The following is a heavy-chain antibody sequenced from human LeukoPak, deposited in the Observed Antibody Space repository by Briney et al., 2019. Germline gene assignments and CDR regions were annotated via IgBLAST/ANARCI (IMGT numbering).Heavy chain of an antibody. CDR1: GFTFSSYS. CDR2: ISSSSSYI. CDR3: ARALSSIAARGAMDV. J-gene: IGHJ6*03. Sequence: GGSLRLSYAASGFTFSSYSMNWVRQAPGKELEWVSSISSSSSYIYYADSVKGRFTISRDNAKNSLYLQMNSLRAEDTAVYYCARALSSIAARGAMDVWGKGTTVTVSS. D-gene: IGHD6-6*01. V-gene: IGHV3-21*01.